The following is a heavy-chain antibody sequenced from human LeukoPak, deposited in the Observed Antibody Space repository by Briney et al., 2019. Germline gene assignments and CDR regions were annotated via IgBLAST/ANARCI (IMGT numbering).Heavy chain of an antibody. V-gene: IGHV4-59*12. CDR2: VYHSGST. D-gene: IGHD6-13*01. J-gene: IGHJ4*02. CDR1: GGSIMSYY. CDR3: ALEAAAGTVDY. Sequence: SETLSLTCTVSGGSIMSYYWSWIRQPPGKGLEWIGYVYHSGSTNYNPSLQSRVTISVDTSKNQFSLKLSSVTAADTAVYYCALEAAAGTVDYWGQGTLVTVSS.